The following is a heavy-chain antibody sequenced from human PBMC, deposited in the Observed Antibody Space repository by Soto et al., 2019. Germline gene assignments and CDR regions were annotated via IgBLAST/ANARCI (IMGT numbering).Heavy chain of an antibody. CDR1: GFTFSSYA. D-gene: IGHD6-19*01. CDR3: AKDIEQWLVHDISDY. CDR2: ISGSGGST. V-gene: IGHV3-23*01. J-gene: IGHJ4*02. Sequence: VQLLESGGGLVQPGGSLRLSCAASGFTFSSYAMSWVRQAPGKGLEWVSAISGSGGSTYYADSVKGRFTISRDNSKNTLYLQMNRLRADDTAVYYCAKDIEQWLVHDISDYRGQGTLVTVSS.